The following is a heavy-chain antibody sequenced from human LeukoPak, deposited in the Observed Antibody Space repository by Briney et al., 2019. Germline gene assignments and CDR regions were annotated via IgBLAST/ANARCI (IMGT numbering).Heavy chain of an antibody. V-gene: IGHV3-66*01. CDR2: IYSGGST. Sequence: GGSLRLSCAASGFTVSSNYMSWVRQAPGKGLEWVSIIYSGGSTYYADSVKGRFTISRDNSKSTLSLQMNSLRAEDTAIYYCATYRQVLLPFESWGQGTLVTVSS. D-gene: IGHD2-8*02. J-gene: IGHJ4*02. CDR3: ATYRQVLLPFES. CDR1: GFTVSSNY.